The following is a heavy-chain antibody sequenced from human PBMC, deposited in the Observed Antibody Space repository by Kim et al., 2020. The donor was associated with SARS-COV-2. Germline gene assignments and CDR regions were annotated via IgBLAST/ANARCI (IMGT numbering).Heavy chain of an antibody. V-gene: IGHV1-3*01. Sequence: SQKFQGRVTITRDTSASTAYMELSSLRSEDTAVYYCARAKAQLPLRPPDYWGQGTLVTVSS. CDR3: ARAKAQLPLRPPDY. D-gene: IGHD2-15*01. J-gene: IGHJ4*02.